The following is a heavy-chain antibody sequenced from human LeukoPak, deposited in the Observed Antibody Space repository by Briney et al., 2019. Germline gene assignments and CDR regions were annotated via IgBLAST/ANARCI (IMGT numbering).Heavy chain of an antibody. J-gene: IGHJ3*02. CDR2: IRYDGSNR. V-gene: IGHV3-30*02. CDR1: GFTFSIYG. Sequence: GGSLRLSCAASGFTFSIYGMHWVRQAPGKGLEWVAFIRYDGSNRYYADSVKGRLTTSRENSKNTLYLQMNSLRADDTAVYHCAKALGSGTPHRALDTWGQGTMVTVSS. CDR3: AKALGSGTPHRALDT. D-gene: IGHD3-10*01.